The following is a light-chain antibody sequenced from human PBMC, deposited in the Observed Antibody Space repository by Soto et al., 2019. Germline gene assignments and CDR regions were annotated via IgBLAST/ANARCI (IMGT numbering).Light chain of an antibody. Sequence: EIVLTQSPGTLSLSPGERVTLSCRASQNVYINSLAWYQQKPGQTPRLLIYGASTRAAAVPDRFSGSGSRTDFALSIDGLEPEDFAIYYCQQYGVSPLTFGPGTRVD. J-gene: IGKJ3*01. CDR3: QQYGVSPLT. V-gene: IGKV3-20*01. CDR2: GAS. CDR1: QNVYINS.